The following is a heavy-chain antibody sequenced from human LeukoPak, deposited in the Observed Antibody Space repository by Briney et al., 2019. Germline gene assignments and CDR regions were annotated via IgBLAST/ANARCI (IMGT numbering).Heavy chain of an antibody. J-gene: IGHJ4*02. D-gene: IGHD6-19*01. CDR3: AKDLVQWLVQYYFDY. CDR2: ISGSGGST. Sequence: GGSLRLSCAASGFTFSSYAMRWLRQAPGKGLEWVSAISGSGGSTYYADSVKGRFTISRDNSKNTLYLQINSLGAEDTAVYYCAKDLVQWLVQYYFDYWGQGTLATVSS. CDR1: GFTFSSYA. V-gene: IGHV3-23*01.